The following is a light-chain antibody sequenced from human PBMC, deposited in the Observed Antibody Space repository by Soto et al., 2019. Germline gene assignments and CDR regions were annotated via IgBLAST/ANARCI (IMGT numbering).Light chain of an antibody. Sequence: QSALTQPPSASGTPGQRVTISCSGSSSNIGSNHVYWYQQLPGTAPKLLIYRNSQRPSGVPDRCSDSKSGTSASLAISGLRSEDEADYYCAAWDDSLSAYYVFGTGTKLTVL. V-gene: IGLV1-47*01. CDR1: SSNIGSNH. CDR3: AAWDDSLSAYYV. J-gene: IGLJ1*01. CDR2: RNS.